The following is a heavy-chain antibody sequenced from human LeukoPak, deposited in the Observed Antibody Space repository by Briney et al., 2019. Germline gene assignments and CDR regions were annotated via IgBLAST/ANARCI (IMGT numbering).Heavy chain of an antibody. CDR2: INHSGST. V-gene: IGHV4-39*07. Sequence: SETLSLTCIVSGGSISTNTYYWGWIRQPPGKGLEWIGEINHSGSTNYNPSLKSRVTISVDTYKNQFSLKLSSVTAADTAVYYCARGAWFDPWGQGTLVTVSS. CDR3: ARGAWFDP. CDR1: GGSISTNTYY. J-gene: IGHJ5*02.